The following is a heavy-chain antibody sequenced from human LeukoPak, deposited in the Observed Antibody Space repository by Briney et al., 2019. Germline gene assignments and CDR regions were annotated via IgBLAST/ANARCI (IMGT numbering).Heavy chain of an antibody. CDR2: IYYSGST. CDR3: ARASSDYYYYGMDV. CDR1: GVSISSYY. Sequence: SETLSLTCTVSGVSISSYYWSWIRQPPGKGLEWIGYIYYSGSTNYNPSLKSRVTISVDTSKNQFSLKLSSVTAADTAVYYCARASSDYYYYGMDVWGQGTTVTVSS. V-gene: IGHV4-59*01. J-gene: IGHJ6*02.